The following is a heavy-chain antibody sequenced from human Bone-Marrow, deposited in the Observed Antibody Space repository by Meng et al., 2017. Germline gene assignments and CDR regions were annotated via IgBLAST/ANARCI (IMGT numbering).Heavy chain of an antibody. CDR3: ARGQGRGYSYGWIDY. Sequence: ASVKVSCKASGYTFTSYDINWVRQATGQGLERMGWMNPNSGNTGYAQKFQGRVTITRNTSISTAYMELSSLRSEDTAVYYCARGQGRGYSYGWIDYWGQGTLVTVSS. D-gene: IGHD5-18*01. CDR2: MNPNSGNT. CDR1: GYTFTSYD. V-gene: IGHV1-8*03. J-gene: IGHJ4*02.